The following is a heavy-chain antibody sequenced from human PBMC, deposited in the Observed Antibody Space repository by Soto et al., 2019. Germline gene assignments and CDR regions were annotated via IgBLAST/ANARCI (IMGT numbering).Heavy chain of an antibody. CDR3: ARVPREYWHSYWFDL. V-gene: IGHV1-18*01. CDR2: ISAYDGKT. CDR1: GDNFHIYG. J-gene: IGHJ5*02. D-gene: IGHD2-8*02. Sequence: ASVKRSCKAAGDNFHIYGINWVRQAPRQGLELMGWISAYDGKTTYAEKFQGRVTMNTDASTSTAYMELRSLRSADTAVYYCARVPREYWHSYWFDLRGQGTPVIGSS.